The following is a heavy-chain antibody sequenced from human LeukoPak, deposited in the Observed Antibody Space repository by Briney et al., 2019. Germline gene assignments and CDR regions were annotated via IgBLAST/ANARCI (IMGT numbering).Heavy chain of an antibody. CDR2: IYYNGKT. CDR1: GGSIGSNDHY. V-gene: IGHV4-39*07. CDR3: ARDLVTVTKGFDI. D-gene: IGHD4-17*01. J-gene: IGHJ3*02. Sequence: PSETLSLTCTVSGGSIGSNDHYWGWVRQPPGKGLEWIGTIYYNGKTYYNTSLKSRVTISIDTSKNQFSLKLSSVTAADTAVYYCARDLVTVTKGFDIWGQGTMVSVSS.